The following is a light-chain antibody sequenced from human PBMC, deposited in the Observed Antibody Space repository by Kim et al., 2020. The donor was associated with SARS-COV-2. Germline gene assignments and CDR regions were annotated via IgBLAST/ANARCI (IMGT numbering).Light chain of an antibody. CDR2: DVG. CDR1: SRDVGDYDY. Sequence: STISCTXTSRDVGDYDYVSXYQXHPGKAPKLIIYDVGERPSGVSNRFSGSKSGNTASLTVSGLQAEXEADYYCSSYTSRRSVVFGGGTKVTVL. CDR3: SSYTSRRSVV. V-gene: IGLV2-14*03. J-gene: IGLJ2*01.